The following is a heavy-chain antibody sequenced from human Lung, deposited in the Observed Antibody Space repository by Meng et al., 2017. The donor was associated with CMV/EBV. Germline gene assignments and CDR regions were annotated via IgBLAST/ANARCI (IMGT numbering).Heavy chain of an antibody. CDR2: IPHRGSS. V-gene: IGHV4-4*02. J-gene: IGHJ1*01. CDR1: GDSITNHNW. D-gene: IGHD3-10*01. CDR3: LRRSGGSV. Sequence: QVQLRESGPALVKPSEPLSLTSAVSGDSITNHNWWAWVRQPPGKGLEWIGEIPHRGSSAYNPSLKSRVSMSIDKSKNQFSLKLTSVTAADTAVYHCLRRSGGSVWGQGTLVTVSS.